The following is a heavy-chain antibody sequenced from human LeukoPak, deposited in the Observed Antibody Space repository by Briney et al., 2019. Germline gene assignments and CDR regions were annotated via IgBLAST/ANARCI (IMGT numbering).Heavy chain of an antibody. D-gene: IGHD3-3*01. V-gene: IGHV5-51*01. CDR2: IYPGDSDT. J-gene: IGHJ4*02. CDR1: GYSFTSYW. CDR3: ATGGDFWSGYYTPLDY. Sequence: GESLKISCQGSGYSFTSYWIGWVRQMPGKGLEWMGIIYPGDSDTRYSPSFQGQVTISADKSISTAYLQWSSLKASDTAMYYCATGGDFWSGYYTPLDYWGQGTLVTVSS.